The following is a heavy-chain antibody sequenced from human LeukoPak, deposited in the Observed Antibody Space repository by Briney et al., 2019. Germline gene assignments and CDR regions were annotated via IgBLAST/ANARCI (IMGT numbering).Heavy chain of an antibody. Sequence: SETLSLTCSVSGASVSDGNYYWSWIRQPPRKGLEWIAYIYYNGNANYNPSLRSRVTISVDTSKNQFSLKLSSLTAADTAVYYCARGRKYGDYYYYYYGMDVWGQGTTVTVSS. CDR3: ARGRKYGDYYYYYYGMDV. D-gene: IGHD4-17*01. V-gene: IGHV4-61*01. CDR1: GASVSDGNYY. CDR2: IYYNGNA. J-gene: IGHJ6*02.